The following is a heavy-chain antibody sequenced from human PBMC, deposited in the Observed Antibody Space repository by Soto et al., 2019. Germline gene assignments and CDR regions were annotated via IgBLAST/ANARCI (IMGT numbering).Heavy chain of an antibody. Sequence: GGSLRLSCAASGFTFSSYSMNWVRQAPGKGLEWVSSISSSSSYIYYADSVKGRFTISRDNAKNSLYLQMNSLRAEDTAVYYCARENSGYGSFDDWGQGTLVTVSS. CDR3: ARENSGYGSFDD. CDR2: ISSSSSYI. J-gene: IGHJ4*02. D-gene: IGHD5-12*01. V-gene: IGHV3-21*01. CDR1: GFTFSSYS.